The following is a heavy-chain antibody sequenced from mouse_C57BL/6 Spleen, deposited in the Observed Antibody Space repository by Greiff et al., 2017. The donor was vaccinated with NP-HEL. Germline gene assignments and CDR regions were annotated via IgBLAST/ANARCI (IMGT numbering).Heavy chain of an antibody. Sequence: EVQLQQSGPVLVKPGASVKMSCKASGYTFTDYYMNWVKQSPGKSLEWIGVINPYNGGTSYNQKFKGKATLTVDKSSSTAYMELNSLTSEYSAVYYCTYYYGSRRAMDYWGQGTSVTVSS. CDR3: TYYYGSRRAMDY. CDR2: INPYNGGT. D-gene: IGHD1-1*01. CDR1: GYTFTDYY. V-gene: IGHV1-19*01. J-gene: IGHJ4*01.